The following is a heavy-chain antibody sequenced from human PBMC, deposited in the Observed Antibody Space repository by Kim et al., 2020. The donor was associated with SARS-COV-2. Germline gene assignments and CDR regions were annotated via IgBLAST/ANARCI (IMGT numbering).Heavy chain of an antibody. J-gene: IGHJ6*02. Sequence: GATNYAQKFKDRITLPRDTSISTGYMELNRLTSDDTAVYYCARDQGGLDVWGQGTTVTVSS. CDR2: GAT. CDR3: ARDQGGLDV. V-gene: IGHV1-2*02.